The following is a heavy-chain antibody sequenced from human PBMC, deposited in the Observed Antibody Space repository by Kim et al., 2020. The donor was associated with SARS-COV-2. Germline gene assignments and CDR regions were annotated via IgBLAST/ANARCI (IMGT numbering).Heavy chain of an antibody. CDR1: GFTFSSYS. J-gene: IGHJ4*02. CDR3: AGADYSDSSGYYSPVPFDY. V-gene: IGHV3-48*02. Sequence: GGSLRLSCAASGFTFSSYSMNWVRQAPGKGLEWVSYISSSSSTIYYADSVKGRFTISRDNAKNSLYLQMNSLRDEDTAVYYCAGADYSDSSGYYSPVPFDYWGQGTLVTVSS. CDR2: ISSSSSTI. D-gene: IGHD3-22*01.